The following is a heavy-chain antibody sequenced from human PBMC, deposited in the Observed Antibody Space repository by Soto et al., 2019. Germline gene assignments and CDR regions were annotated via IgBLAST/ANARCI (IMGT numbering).Heavy chain of an antibody. D-gene: IGHD3-3*01. V-gene: IGHV1-2*04. Sequence: ASVKVSCKASGYTFTGYYMHWVRQAPGQGLEWMGWINPNSGGTNYAQKFQGWVTMTRDTSISTAYMELSRLRSDDTAVYYCARGITIFGVVKYYFDYWGQGILVTVSS. CDR2: INPNSGGT. CDR1: GYTFTGYY. CDR3: ARGITIFGVVKYYFDY. J-gene: IGHJ4*02.